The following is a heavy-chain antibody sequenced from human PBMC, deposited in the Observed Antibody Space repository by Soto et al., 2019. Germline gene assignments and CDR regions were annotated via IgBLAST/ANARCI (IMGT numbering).Heavy chain of an antibody. J-gene: IGHJ3*02. V-gene: IGHV6-1*01. D-gene: IGHD4-17*01. CDR1: GDSVSNNSAA. CDR2: TYYRSKWYN. Sequence: PSQTLSLTGAISGDSVSNNSAAWNWIRQSPSRGLEWLGRTYYRSKWYNDYAVSVKSRIIINPDTSKNQFSLQLNSVTPEDTAVYYCARERYGDYGRGTFDIWGQGTMVTVSS. CDR3: ARERYGDYGRGTFDI.